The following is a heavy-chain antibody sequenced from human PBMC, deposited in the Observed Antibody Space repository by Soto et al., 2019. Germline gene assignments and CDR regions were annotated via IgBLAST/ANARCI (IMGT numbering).Heavy chain of an antibody. Sequence: QIQLVQSGTEVKRSGASVKVSCKTSGYSFTTYGLSWVRQAPGRGLEWVGWISGYNGNTNYAQKLQVTVILTTDTPTTTGYIEIKSLSSDDTAVYYCVRDTYYHHSSGPAPFEYWGQRAQVTVSS. J-gene: IGHJ4*02. CDR3: VRDTYYHHSSGPAPFEY. D-gene: IGHD3-22*01. CDR2: ISGYNGNT. CDR1: GYSFTTYG. V-gene: IGHV1-18*01.